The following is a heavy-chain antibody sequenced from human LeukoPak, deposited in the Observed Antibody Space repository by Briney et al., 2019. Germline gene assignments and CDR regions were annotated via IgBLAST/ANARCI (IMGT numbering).Heavy chain of an antibody. V-gene: IGHV5-51*01. Sequence: GESLKISCKGSGYSFTSYWIGWVRQMPGKGLEWMGIIYPGDSDTRYSLSFQGQVTISADKSISTAYLQWSSLKPSATAMYYCARSRDYGDYEVSFAFDIWGQGTMVPVSS. CDR3: ARSRDYGDYEVSFAFDI. CDR1: GYSFTSYW. CDR2: IYPGDSDT. J-gene: IGHJ3*02. D-gene: IGHD4-17*01.